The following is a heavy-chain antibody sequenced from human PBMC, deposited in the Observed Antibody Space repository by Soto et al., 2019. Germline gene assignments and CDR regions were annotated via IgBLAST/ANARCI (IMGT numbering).Heavy chain of an antibody. CDR2: IWYDGSNK. CDR1: GFTFSSYG. D-gene: IGHD3-3*01. Sequence: PGGSLRLSCAASGFTFSSYGMHWVRQAPGKGLEWVAVIWYDGSNKYYADSVKGRFTISRDNSKNTLYLQMNSLRAEDTAVYYCAREAGYDFWSGPSPFMDVWGKGTTVTVSS. J-gene: IGHJ6*03. V-gene: IGHV3-33*01. CDR3: AREAGYDFWSGPSPFMDV.